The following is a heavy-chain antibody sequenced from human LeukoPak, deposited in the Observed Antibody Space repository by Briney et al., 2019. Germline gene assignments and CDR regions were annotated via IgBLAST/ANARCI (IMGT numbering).Heavy chain of an antibody. CDR1: GYSFTSYW. CDR3: ARHPQLWFGELLAQFDP. CDR2: IYPGDSDT. D-gene: IGHD3-10*01. J-gene: IGHJ5*02. V-gene: IGHV5-51*01. Sequence: GESLKISCKGSGYSFTSYWIGWVRQMPGKGLELMGIIYPGDSDTRYSPSFQGQVTISADKSISTAYLQWSSLKASDTAMYYCARHPQLWFGELLAQFDPWGQGTLVTVSS.